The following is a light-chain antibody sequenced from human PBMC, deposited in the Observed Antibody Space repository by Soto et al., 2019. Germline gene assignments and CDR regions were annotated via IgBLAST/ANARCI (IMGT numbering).Light chain of an antibody. Sequence: EIVLTQSPVTLSLSPGERATLSCRASPSVSNYLAWYQQRPGQAPSLVIYDASNRAPGIPARFSGSGSGTDFTLTISSLEPEDFAVYYCQQRGDWPLTFGGGTKVEIK. CDR3: QQRGDWPLT. J-gene: IGKJ4*01. CDR2: DAS. CDR1: PSVSNY. V-gene: IGKV3-11*01.